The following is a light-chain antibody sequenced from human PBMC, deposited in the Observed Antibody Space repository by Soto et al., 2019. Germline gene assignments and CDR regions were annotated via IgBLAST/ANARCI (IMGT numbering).Light chain of an antibody. Sequence: QSALTQPASVSGSPGQSITIPCTGTSSDVGGYNYVSWYQQHPGRAPKLVIYKVSDRPSGVSSRFSASKSGNTASLTISGLQAEDEADYYCATWDDSLPAVFGGGTKLTVL. CDR1: SSDVGGYNY. CDR3: ATWDDSLPAV. J-gene: IGLJ2*01. V-gene: IGLV2-14*01. CDR2: KVS.